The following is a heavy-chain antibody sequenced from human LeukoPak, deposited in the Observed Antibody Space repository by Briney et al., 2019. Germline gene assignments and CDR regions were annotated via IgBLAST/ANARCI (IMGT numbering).Heavy chain of an antibody. V-gene: IGHV3-23*01. J-gene: IGHJ4*02. CDR3: AKDYAVGSIDY. CDR2: ISRSGEST. Sequence: GGTLRLSCAASGFTFSSYGMSWVRQAPGKGLEWVSSISRSGESTFYADSVRGRFTISRDNSKNTVSLQMESLRAEDTALYYCAKDYAVGSIDYWGQGTLVTVSS. CDR1: GFTFSSYG. D-gene: IGHD3-16*01.